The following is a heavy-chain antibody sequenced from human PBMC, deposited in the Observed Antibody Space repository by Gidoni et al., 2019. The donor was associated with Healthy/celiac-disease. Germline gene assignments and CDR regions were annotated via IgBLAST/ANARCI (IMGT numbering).Heavy chain of an antibody. Sequence: QVQLQQWGAGLLKPSETLSLTCAVYGGSFSGYYWSWIRQPPGKGLEWIGEINHSGSTNYNPSLKSRVTISVDTSKNQFSLKLSSVTAADTAVYYCARGRTMIVVVLDYWGQGTLVTVSS. CDR1: GGSFSGYY. J-gene: IGHJ4*02. CDR3: ARGRTMIVVVLDY. D-gene: IGHD3-22*01. CDR2: INHSGST. V-gene: IGHV4-34*01.